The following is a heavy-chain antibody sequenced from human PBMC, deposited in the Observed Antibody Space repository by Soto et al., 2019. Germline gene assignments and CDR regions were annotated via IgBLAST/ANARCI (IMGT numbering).Heavy chain of an antibody. J-gene: IGHJ5*02. Sequence: EVQLVESGGGLVQPGGSLRLSCAASGFTFSSYSMNWVRQAPGKGLEWVSYISSSSSTIYYADSVKGRFTTSRDNAKNSLYLQMNSLRAEDTAVYYCARGGYCSGGSCYNNWFDPWGQGTLVPVSS. D-gene: IGHD2-15*01. V-gene: IGHV3-48*01. CDR3: ARGGYCSGGSCYNNWFDP. CDR1: GFTFSSYS. CDR2: ISSSSSTI.